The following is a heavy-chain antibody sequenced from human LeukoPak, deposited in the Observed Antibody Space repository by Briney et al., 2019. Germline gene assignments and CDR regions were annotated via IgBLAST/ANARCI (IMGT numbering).Heavy chain of an antibody. CDR2: MNPNSGNT. Sequence: ASVKVSCKASGYTFTSYDINWVRQATGQGLEWMGWMNPNSGNTVYAQKFQGRVTMTRNTSISTAYMELSSLRSEDTAVYYCARPLTSLTEAFDIWGQGTMVTVSS. CDR1: GYTFTSYD. J-gene: IGHJ3*02. V-gene: IGHV1-8*01. D-gene: IGHD1-14*01. CDR3: ARPLTSLTEAFDI.